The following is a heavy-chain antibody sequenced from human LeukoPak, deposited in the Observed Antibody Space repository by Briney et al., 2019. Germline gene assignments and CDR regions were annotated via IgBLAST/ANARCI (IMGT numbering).Heavy chain of an antibody. Sequence: GESLKISCKGSGYSFTSYWIGWVRQMPGKGLEWMGIIYPGDSDTRYSPSFQGQVTISADKSISTAYLQWNSLKASDTAMYYCARHVSIRFLEWLNPYYYYMDVWGKGTTVTISS. CDR2: IYPGDSDT. CDR3: ARHVSIRFLEWLNPYYYYMDV. J-gene: IGHJ6*03. CDR1: GYSFTSYW. V-gene: IGHV5-51*01. D-gene: IGHD3-3*01.